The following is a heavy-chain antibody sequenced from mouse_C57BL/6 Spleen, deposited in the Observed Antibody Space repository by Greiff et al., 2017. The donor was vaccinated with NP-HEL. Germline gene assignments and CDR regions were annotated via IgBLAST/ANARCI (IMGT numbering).Heavy chain of an antibody. CDR2: IHPNSGST. D-gene: IGHD1-1*01. J-gene: IGHJ4*01. Sequence: VQLQQSGAELVKPGASVKLSCKASGYTFTSYWMHWVKQRPGQGLEWIGMIHPNSGSTNYNEKFKSKATLTVDKSSSTAYMQLSSLTSEDSAVYYCARRYYGSSYDAMDYWGQGTSVTVSS. CDR3: ARRYYGSSYDAMDY. CDR1: GYTFTSYW. V-gene: IGHV1-64*01.